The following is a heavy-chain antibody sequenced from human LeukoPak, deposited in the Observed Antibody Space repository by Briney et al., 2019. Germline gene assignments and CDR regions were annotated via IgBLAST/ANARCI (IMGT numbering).Heavy chain of an antibody. CDR3: AKSNGYGLIDI. Sequence: PGGSLRLSCAASGFTFSDYDMRWIRQAPGKGLEWVSSISRSGSTKYYADSVKGRFTISRDNAKNSLFLQMNSLRAEDTAVYYCAKSNGYGLIDIWGQGTMVTVSS. CDR2: ISRSGSTK. CDR1: GFTFSDYD. V-gene: IGHV3-11*01. J-gene: IGHJ3*02. D-gene: IGHD3-22*01.